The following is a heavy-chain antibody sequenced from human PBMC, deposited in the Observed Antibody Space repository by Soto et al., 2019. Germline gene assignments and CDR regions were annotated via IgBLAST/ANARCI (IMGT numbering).Heavy chain of an antibody. D-gene: IGHD2-21*01. J-gene: IGHJ4*02. Sequence: QVQLQESGPGLMKPSWTLSLTCSVSGGSITSNWWSWVRQPPGKGLEWIAEIFHTGSANYNPSLMGRLTIAMDKSRSHLSLTLNSVTAADTAVYYCARHIAVSGTRGFDHWGQGTLVTVSS. CDR1: GGSITSNW. CDR2: IFHTGSA. V-gene: IGHV4-4*02. CDR3: ARHIAVSGTRGFDH.